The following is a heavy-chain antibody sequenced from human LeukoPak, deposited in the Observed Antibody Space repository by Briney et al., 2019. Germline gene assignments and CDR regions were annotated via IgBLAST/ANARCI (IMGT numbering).Heavy chain of an antibody. CDR2: IFSHGET. J-gene: IGHJ4*02. Sequence: GGSLRLSCAASGFTVGNNYMNWVRQAPGKGLEWVSLIFSHGETSYADSVKGRFTISRDNSKNTLYLQMNSLRAEDTAVYYCAKDGRSMVRGVILDYWGQGTLVTVSS. V-gene: IGHV3-66*01. CDR1: GFTVGNNY. D-gene: IGHD3-10*01. CDR3: AKDGRSMVRGVILDY.